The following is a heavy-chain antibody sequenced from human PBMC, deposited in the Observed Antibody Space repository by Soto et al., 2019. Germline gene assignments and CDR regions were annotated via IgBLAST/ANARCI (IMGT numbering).Heavy chain of an antibody. CDR1: GFTFSSYA. D-gene: IGHD6-6*01. Sequence: EVQLLESGGGLVQPGASLRLSCAASGFTFSSYAMSWVRQAPGKGLEWVSVISGSDDSTYYADSVKGRFTISRDNSKNTLYLQRNSLRAEDTAIYYCAKRSSSSTFDYWAREPWSPSPQ. V-gene: IGHV3-23*01. CDR2: ISGSDDST. CDR3: AKRSSSSTFDY. J-gene: IGHJ4*02.